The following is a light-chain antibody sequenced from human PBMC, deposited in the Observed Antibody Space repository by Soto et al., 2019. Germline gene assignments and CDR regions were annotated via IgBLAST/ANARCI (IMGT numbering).Light chain of an antibody. Sequence: IQLTQSPSSLSASVGDRVTITCRASQGISSYLAWYQQKPGKAPKLLIYAASTLQSGVPSRFSGSGSGTEFTLTISSLQPDDFATYYCQQSGTFGQGTKVDIK. V-gene: IGKV1-9*01. CDR1: QGISSY. CDR2: AAS. CDR3: QQSGT. J-gene: IGKJ1*01.